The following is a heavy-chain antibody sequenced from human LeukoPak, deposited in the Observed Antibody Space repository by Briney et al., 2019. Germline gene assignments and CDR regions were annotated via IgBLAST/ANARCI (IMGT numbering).Heavy chain of an antibody. D-gene: IGHD3-22*01. CDR3: ALESSGYFY. Sequence: GGSLRLSCAASGFTFSTYSMNWVRQAPGKGLEWVSSISRGSSFIYYADSVKGRFTISRDNAKNSLFLQMNSLRAKDTAVYYGALESSGYFYGGQGTLVTVSS. CDR2: ISRGSSFI. J-gene: IGHJ4*02. V-gene: IGHV3-21*01. CDR1: GFTFSTYS.